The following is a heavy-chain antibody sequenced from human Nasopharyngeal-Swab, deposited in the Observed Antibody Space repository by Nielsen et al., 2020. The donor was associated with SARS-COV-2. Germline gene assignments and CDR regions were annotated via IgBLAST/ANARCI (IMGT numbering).Heavy chain of an antibody. D-gene: IGHD6-13*01. J-gene: IGHJ6*02. CDR1: GGSISSSSYY. V-gene: IGHV4-39*07. Sequence: SETLSLTCTVSGGSISSSSYYWGWIRQPPGKGLEWIGSIYYSGSTYYNPSLKSQVTISVDTSKNQFSLKLSSVTAADTAVYYCVGSSWYGDYYYYYGMDVWGQGTTVTVSS. CDR2: IYYSGST. CDR3: VGSSWYGDYYYYYGMDV.